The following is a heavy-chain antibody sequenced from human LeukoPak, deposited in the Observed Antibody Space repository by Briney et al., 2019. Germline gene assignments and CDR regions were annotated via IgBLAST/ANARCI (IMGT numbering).Heavy chain of an antibody. CDR3: AASLRGAIDY. Sequence: SETLSLTCTVSGGSISSGNYYYSWIRQHPGKGLEWIGYIHYSGSTYYNPSLKTRATMSVDTSKTQFSLNLSSVTAADTAVYYCAASLRGAIDYWGQGTLVTVSS. V-gene: IGHV4-31*03. J-gene: IGHJ4*02. CDR2: IHYSGST. CDR1: GGSISSGNYY. D-gene: IGHD3-10*01.